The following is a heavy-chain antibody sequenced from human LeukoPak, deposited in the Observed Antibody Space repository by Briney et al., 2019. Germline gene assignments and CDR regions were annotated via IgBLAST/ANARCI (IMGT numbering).Heavy chain of an antibody. CDR1: GYTFTAYY. J-gene: IGHJ4*02. CDR3: VRPRDGYTGPFDY. V-gene: IGHV1-2*02. Sequence: ASVKVSCKASGYTFTAYYMHWVRQAPGQGLEWMGWINPSSGGTKYVQKFQARVTMTRDTSIRTAYMELNCLSSDDTAVYYCVRPRDGYTGPFDYWGQGSLVTVSS. CDR2: INPSSGGT. D-gene: IGHD5-24*01.